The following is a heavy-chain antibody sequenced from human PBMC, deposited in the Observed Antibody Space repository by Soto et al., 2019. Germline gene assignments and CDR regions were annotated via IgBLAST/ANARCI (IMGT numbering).Heavy chain of an antibody. CDR1: GFTFSDYY. D-gene: IGHD2-2*01. Sequence: PGESLKISCAASGFTFSDYYMHWIRQAPGKGLEWVSYISGSGDTIHYADSVQGRFTISRDNAKSSLYLQMSSLRAEDTAVYYCARVGCSASCFSDWFDPWGQGTLVTVSS. V-gene: IGHV3-11*01. CDR3: ARVGCSASCFSDWFDP. J-gene: IGHJ5*02. CDR2: ISGSGDTI.